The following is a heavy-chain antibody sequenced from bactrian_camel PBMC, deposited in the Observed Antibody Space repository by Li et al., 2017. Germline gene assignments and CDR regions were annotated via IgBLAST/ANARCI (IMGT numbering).Heavy chain of an antibody. CDR2: MSTTYNT. J-gene: IGHJ4*01. CDR3: AVRSGVLCTGATMDY. V-gene: IGHV3S53*01. CDR1: RYLRR. D-gene: IGHD4*01. Sequence: HVQLVESGGGSVQAGGSMTLPCTASRYLRRMGWFRQAPGKEREGVAAMSTTYNTQYAAAVRGRFTISRDNATNALYLQMNSLKPEDTAMYYCAVRSGVLCTGATMDYWGQGTQVTVS.